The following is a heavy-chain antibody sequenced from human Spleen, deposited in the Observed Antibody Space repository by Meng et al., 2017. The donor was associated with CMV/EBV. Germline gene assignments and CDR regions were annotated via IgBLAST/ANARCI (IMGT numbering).Heavy chain of an antibody. Sequence: GSLRLSCGVSGGPFSNYYWSWIRQPPGKGLEWIGEINPSGSTNYIPSLKSRVTISVDTTKNQFSLRLHSVTAADTAVYYCASLGYSYGPYFDYWGQGTLVTVSS. V-gene: IGHV4-34*01. CDR2: INPSGST. J-gene: IGHJ4*02. D-gene: IGHD5-18*01. CDR1: GGPFSNYY. CDR3: ASLGYSYGPYFDY.